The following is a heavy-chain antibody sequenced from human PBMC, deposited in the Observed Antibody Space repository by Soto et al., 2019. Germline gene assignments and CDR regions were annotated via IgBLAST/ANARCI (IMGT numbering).Heavy chain of an antibody. V-gene: IGHV3-53*01. J-gene: IGHJ3*02. D-gene: IGHD1-1*01. CDR3: ASWVLQEHAYHI. CDR1: GLTVSGKKY. CDR2: LYDVDGT. Sequence: DVQLVESGGGLIQPGGSLRLSCAAFGLTVSGKKYMAWVRQAPGKGLEWVSGLYDVDGTYYADSVKGRFTISRDSSKNIVYLQMNSLRPDDTAVYYCASWVLQEHAYHIWGLGTTVTVSS.